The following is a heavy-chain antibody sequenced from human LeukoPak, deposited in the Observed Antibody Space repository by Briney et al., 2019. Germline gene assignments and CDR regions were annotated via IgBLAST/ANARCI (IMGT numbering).Heavy chain of an antibody. CDR2: ISSSSSSYI. D-gene: IGHD2-15*01. Sequence: GGSLRLSCATSGFTFSSFIMNWVRQAPGKGLEWVSSISSSSSSYIYYADSVKGRFTISRDNAKNSLYLQMNSLRAEDTAVYYCARKGSIDAFDIWGQGTMVTVSS. CDR1: GFTFSSFI. V-gene: IGHV3-21*01. CDR3: ARKGSIDAFDI. J-gene: IGHJ3*02.